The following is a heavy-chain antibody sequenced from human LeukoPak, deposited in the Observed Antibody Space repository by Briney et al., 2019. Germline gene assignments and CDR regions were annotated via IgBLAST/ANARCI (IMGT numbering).Heavy chain of an antibody. Sequence: GASVKVSCKASGYTFTSYYMHWVRQAPGQGLEWMGIINPSGGSTSYAQKFQGRVTMTRDTSTSTVYMELSSLRSEDTAVYYCAMAFVTGEYAFGIWGQGTMVTVSS. CDR2: INPSGGST. J-gene: IGHJ3*02. V-gene: IGHV1-46*01. D-gene: IGHD7-27*01. CDR3: AMAFVTGEYAFGI. CDR1: GYTFTSYY.